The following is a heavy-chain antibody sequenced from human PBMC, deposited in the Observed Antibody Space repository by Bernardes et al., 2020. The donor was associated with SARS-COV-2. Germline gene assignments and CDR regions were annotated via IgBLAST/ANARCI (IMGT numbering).Heavy chain of an antibody. D-gene: IGHD3-22*01. J-gene: IGHJ4*02. V-gene: IGHV4-34*01. CDR2: INHSGST. CDR3: ARGPYYYDSSGYYYHY. CDR1: VGSFSGYY. Sequence: SESLSLTCAVYVGSFSGYYWSWIRQPPGKGLEWIGEINHSGSTNYNPSLKSRVTISVDTSKNQFSLKLSSVTAADTAVYYCARGPYYYDSSGYYYHYWGQGTLVTVSS.